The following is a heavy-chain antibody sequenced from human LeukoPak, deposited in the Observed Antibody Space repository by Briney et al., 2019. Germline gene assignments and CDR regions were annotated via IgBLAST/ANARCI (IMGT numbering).Heavy chain of an antibody. CDR2: IIPIFGTA. D-gene: IGHD3-3*01. J-gene: IGHJ6*03. Sequence: SVKVSCKASGGTFSSYAISWVRQAPGQGLEWMGGIIPIFGTANYAQKFQGRVTMTRDTSISTAYMELSRLRSDDTAVYYCARDPFDFWSGYSAGYYMDVWGKGTTVTVSS. CDR1: GGTFSSYA. V-gene: IGHV1-69*05. CDR3: ARDPFDFWSGYSAGYYMDV.